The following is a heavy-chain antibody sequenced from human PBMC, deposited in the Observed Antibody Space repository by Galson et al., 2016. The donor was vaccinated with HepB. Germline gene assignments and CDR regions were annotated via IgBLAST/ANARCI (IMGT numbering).Heavy chain of an antibody. CDR3: AKDRTLLVWLEMEPDDALDI. D-gene: IGHD3-10*01. CDR2: ISGGGVGT. J-gene: IGHJ3*02. CDR1: GFTFGSYA. Sequence: SLRLSCAGSGFTFGSYAMNWVRQAPGKGLEWVSTISGGGVGTYYADSVKGRFIVSRDNSKNTLYLLMTSMTAEDTAVYYCAKDRTLLVWLEMEPDDALDIWGQGTMVTVSS. V-gene: IGHV3-23*01.